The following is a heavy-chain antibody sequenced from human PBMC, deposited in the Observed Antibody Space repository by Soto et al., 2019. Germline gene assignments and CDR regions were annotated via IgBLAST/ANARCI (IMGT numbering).Heavy chain of an antibody. V-gene: IGHV1-46*02. D-gene: IGHD1-26*01. CDR1: GYPFNTYY. J-gene: IGHJ5*02. Sequence: GASVKVSCKSSGYPFNTYYLRWVRQAPGQGLEWMGMIHPSGGGSTYAQKFLGRVTMTMDSSTSTVFMELTSLRSADTAVYYCARGFPNGGYHNGNWFDPWGQGTLVTVSS. CDR2: IHPSGGGS. CDR3: ARGFPNGGYHNGNWFDP.